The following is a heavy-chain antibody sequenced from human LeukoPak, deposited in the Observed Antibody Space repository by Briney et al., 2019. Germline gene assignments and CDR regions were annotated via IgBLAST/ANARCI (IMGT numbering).Heavy chain of an antibody. Sequence: WIGYIYYSGSTYYNPSLKSRVTISVDTSKNQFSLKLSSVTAADTAVYYCARAPQWHRWFDPWGQGTLVTVSS. D-gene: IGHD6-19*01. V-gene: IGHV4-31*02. CDR2: IYYSGST. J-gene: IGHJ5*02. CDR3: ARAPQWHRWFDP.